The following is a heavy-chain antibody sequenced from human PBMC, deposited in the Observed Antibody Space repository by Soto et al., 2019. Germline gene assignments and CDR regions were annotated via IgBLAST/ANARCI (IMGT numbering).Heavy chain of an antibody. CDR2: INPNSGGT. D-gene: IGHD3-3*01. CDR1: GYTFTGYY. Sequence: ASVKVSCKASGYTFTGYYMHWVRQAPGQGLVWMGWINPNSGGTNYAQKFQGWVTMTRDTSISTAYMELSRLRSDDTAVYYCAREARRLRFSEWIPVGSGSNEYGIDVWGQGTTVTVSS. J-gene: IGHJ6*02. CDR3: AREARRLRFSEWIPVGSGSNEYGIDV. V-gene: IGHV1-2*04.